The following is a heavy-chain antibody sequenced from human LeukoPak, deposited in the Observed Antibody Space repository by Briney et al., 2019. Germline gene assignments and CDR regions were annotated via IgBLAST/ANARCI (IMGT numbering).Heavy chain of an antibody. Sequence: GGSLRLSCAASGFTFSSYGMSWVRQAPGKGLEWVSAISGSGGSTYYADSVKGRFTISRDNSKNTLYLQMNSLRAEDTAVYYCASGYCSGGSCYGGGYYYYYMDVWGKGTTVTISS. J-gene: IGHJ6*03. CDR1: GFTFSSYG. V-gene: IGHV3-23*01. CDR3: ASGYCSGGSCYGGGYYYYYMDV. D-gene: IGHD2-15*01. CDR2: ISGSGGST.